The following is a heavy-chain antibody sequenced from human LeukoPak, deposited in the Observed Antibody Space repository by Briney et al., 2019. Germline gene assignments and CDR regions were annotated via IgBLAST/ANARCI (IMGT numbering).Heavy chain of an antibody. J-gene: IGHJ4*02. CDR3: ANHIAVAAHFDY. D-gene: IGHD6-19*01. CDR2: ISGSGGST. Sequence: GGSLRLSCAASGFTFSSYAMSWVRQAPGKGLEWVSAISGSGGSTYYADSVEGRFTISRDNSKNTLYLQMNSLRAEDTAVYYCANHIAVAAHFDYWGQGTLVTVSS. CDR1: GFTFSSYA. V-gene: IGHV3-23*01.